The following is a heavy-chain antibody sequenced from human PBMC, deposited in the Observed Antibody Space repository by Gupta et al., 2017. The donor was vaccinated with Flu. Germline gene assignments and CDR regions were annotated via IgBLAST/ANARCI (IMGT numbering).Heavy chain of an antibody. V-gene: IGHV4-61*02. CDR3: ARVALRDDYNDYFDY. Sequence: QVQLQESGPGLVKPSQTLSLTCTVSGGSISSGSYYWSWIRQPAGKGLEWIGRIYTSGSTNYNPALKSRVTISVDKSKNQFALKLSSVTAADTAVYYCARVALRDDYNDYFDYWGQGTLVTVSS. D-gene: IGHD4-4*01. J-gene: IGHJ4*02. CDR1: GGSISSGSYY. CDR2: IYTSGST.